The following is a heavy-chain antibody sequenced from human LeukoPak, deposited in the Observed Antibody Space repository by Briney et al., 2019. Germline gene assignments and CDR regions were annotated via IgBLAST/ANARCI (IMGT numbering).Heavy chain of an antibody. V-gene: IGHV3-23*01. D-gene: IGHD3-3*01. CDR2: ISGSGGNI. CDR1: VFPFSSYA. CDR3: AKSITIVGVVLPHIDY. J-gene: IGHJ4*02. Sequence: PGGPLRLSCAASVFPFSSYAMSWVPQAPGKGPEGVSAISGSGGNIFYADSEKSRFTISRDNYKQTLYQKINSLSGEDTALYYCAKSITIVGVVLPHIDYWGQGTLVTVAS.